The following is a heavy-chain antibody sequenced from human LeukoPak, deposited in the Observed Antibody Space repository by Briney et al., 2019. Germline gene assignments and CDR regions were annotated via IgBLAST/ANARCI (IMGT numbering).Heavy chain of an antibody. V-gene: IGHV3-48*04. D-gene: IGHD7-27*01. J-gene: IGHJ4*02. CDR3: ARDYVWGSSESDY. Sequence: RGSLRLSCAASGFTFSSYGMSWVRQAPGKGLEWVSYISSSGSTIYYADSVKGRFTISRDNAKNSLYLQMNSLRVEDTAIYYCARDYVWGSSESDYWGQGTLVTVSS. CDR1: GFTFSSYG. CDR2: ISSSGSTI.